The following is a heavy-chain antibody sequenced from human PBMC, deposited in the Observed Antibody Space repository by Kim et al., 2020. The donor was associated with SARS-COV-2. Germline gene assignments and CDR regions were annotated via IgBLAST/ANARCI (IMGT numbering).Heavy chain of an antibody. Sequence: GGSLRLSCAASGFTFSSYAMSWVRQAPGKGLEWVSAISGSGGSTYYADSVKGRFTISRDNSKNTLYLQMNSLRAEDTAVYYCANIGTYYYDSSGYYLPGPFDYWGQGTLVTVSS. CDR1: GFTFSSYA. CDR3: ANIGTYYYDSSGYYLPGPFDY. V-gene: IGHV3-23*01. J-gene: IGHJ4*02. CDR2: ISGSGGST. D-gene: IGHD3-22*01.